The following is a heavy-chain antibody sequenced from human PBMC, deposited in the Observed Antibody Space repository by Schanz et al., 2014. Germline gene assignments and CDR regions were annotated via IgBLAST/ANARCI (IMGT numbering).Heavy chain of an antibody. CDR2: IYSGGST. CDR3: AKVTRGYSGYDSLDY. D-gene: IGHD5-12*01. J-gene: IGHJ4*02. Sequence: EMQLVESGGGLIQPGGSLRLSCAASGFTVTSYYMSWVRQAPGKGLEWVSVIYSGGSTFYADSVKGRFTISRDNSKNTLFLQMKSLRPEDTAMYYCAKVTRGYSGYDSLDYWGQGTLVTVSS. V-gene: IGHV3-66*03. CDR1: GFTVTSYY.